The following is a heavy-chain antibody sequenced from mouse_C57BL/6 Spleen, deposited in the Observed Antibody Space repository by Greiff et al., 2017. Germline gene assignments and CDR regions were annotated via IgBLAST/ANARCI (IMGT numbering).Heavy chain of an antibody. D-gene: IGHD1-1*01. CDR2: IYPGSGNT. CDR1: GYTFTDYY. V-gene: IGHV1-76*01. CDR3: ARRNYGSSLWYFDV. Sequence: QVQLQQSGAELVRPGASVQLSCKASGYTFTDYYINWVKQRPGQGLEWIARIYPGSGNTYYNEKFKGKATLTAEKSSSTAYMQLSSLTSEDSAVYFCARRNYGSSLWYFDVWGTGTTVTVSS. J-gene: IGHJ1*03.